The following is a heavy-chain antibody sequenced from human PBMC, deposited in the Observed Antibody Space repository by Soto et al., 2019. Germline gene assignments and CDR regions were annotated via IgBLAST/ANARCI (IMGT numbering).Heavy chain of an antibody. CDR3: ARGSLTVERGGFDP. J-gene: IGHJ5*02. CDR2: INHSGST. Sequence: QVQLQQWGAGLLKPSETLSLTCAVYGGSFSGYYWSWIRQPPGKGLEWIGEINHSGSTNYNPSLKSRVTISVDTSKNQFSLKLSSVTAADTAVYYCARGSLTVERGGFDPWGQGTLVTVSS. CDR1: GGSFSGYY. D-gene: IGHD4-17*01. V-gene: IGHV4-34*01.